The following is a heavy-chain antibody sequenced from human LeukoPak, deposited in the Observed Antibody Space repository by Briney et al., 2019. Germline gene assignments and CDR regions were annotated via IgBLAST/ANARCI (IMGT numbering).Heavy chain of an antibody. J-gene: IGHJ4*02. V-gene: IGHV3-7*01. CDR3: ARGGWELLF. CDR1: GFAITTYW. CDR2: IKPDGSEK. Sequence: GGSLRLSCAASGFAITTYWMTWVRQAPGKGLEWVATIKPDGSEKYYVDSVKGQFTISRDNAENSLNLQMNSLRAGDTAVYYCARGGWELLFWGQGTLVTVSS. D-gene: IGHD1-26*01.